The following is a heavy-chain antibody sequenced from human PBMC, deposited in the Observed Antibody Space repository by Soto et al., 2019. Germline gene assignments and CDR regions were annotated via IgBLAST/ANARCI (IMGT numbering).Heavy chain of an antibody. V-gene: IGHV6-1*01. CDR1: GDSVSSNTAA. Sequence: SQTLSLTCAISGDSVSSNTAAWNWIRQSPSRGLEWLGRTYYRSRWYHDYAVSVKSRVTINPDTSKNQFSLQLNSVTPEDTAVYYCARDPGYFYGMDVWGQATKVTV. J-gene: IGHJ6*02. CDR3: ARDPGYFYGMDV. CDR2: TYYRSRWYH.